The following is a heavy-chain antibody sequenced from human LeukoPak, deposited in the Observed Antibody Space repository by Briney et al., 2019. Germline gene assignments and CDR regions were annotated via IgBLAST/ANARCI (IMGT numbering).Heavy chain of an antibody. Sequence: GGSLRLSCAASGFTFSSYTINWVRQAPGKGLEWVSSISSSSSYIYYADSVKGRFTISRDNAKNSLYLQMNSLRAEDTAVYYCAELGIAMIGGVWGKGTTVTISS. CDR2: ISSSSSYI. CDR3: AELGIAMIGGV. J-gene: IGHJ6*04. V-gene: IGHV3-21*06. CDR1: GFTFSSYT. D-gene: IGHD3-10*02.